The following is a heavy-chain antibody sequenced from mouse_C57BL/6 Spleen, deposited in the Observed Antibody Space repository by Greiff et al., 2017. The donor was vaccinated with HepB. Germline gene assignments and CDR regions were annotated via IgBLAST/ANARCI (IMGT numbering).Heavy chain of an antibody. J-gene: IGHJ3*01. Sequence: VQLQQSGAELARPGASVKLSCKASGYTFTSYGISWVKQRTGQGLEWIGEIYPRSGNTNYNEKFKGKATLTADKSSSTAYMELRSLTSEDSAVYFCAGSTAQGTGFAYWGQGTLVTVSA. V-gene: IGHV1-81*01. CDR2: IYPRSGNT. D-gene: IGHD3-2*02. CDR1: GYTFTSYG. CDR3: AGSTAQGTGFAY.